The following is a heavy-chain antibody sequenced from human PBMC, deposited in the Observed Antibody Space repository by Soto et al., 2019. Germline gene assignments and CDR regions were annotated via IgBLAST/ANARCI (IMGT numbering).Heavy chain of an antibody. Sequence: ASVTVSCKASVYTFTSYYRQWVRQAPGQGLEWMGIINPSGGSTSYAQKFQGRVTMTRDTSTSTVYMELSSLRSEDTAVYYCATSTPYNWNDYAFDIWGQGTMVTVSS. J-gene: IGHJ3*02. CDR3: ATSTPYNWNDYAFDI. V-gene: IGHV1-46*01. CDR1: VYTFTSYY. CDR2: INPSGGST. D-gene: IGHD1-1*01.